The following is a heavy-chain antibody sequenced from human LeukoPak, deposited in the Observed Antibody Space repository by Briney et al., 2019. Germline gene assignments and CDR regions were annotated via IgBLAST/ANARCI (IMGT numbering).Heavy chain of an antibody. V-gene: IGHV4-34*01. D-gene: IGHD5-12*01. CDR1: GGSFSGYY. CDR2: INHSGST. CDR3: ARTDSGAQDAFDI. J-gene: IGHJ3*02. Sequence: SETLSLTCAVYGGSFSGYYWSWIRQPPGKGLEWIGEINHSGSTNYNPSLKSRVTISVDTSKNQFSLKLSSVTAADTAVYYCARTDSGAQDAFDIWGQGTMVTVSS.